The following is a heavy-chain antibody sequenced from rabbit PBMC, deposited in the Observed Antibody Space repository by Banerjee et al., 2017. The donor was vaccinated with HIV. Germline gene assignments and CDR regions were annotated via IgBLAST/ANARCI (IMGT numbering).Heavy chain of an antibody. CDR3: ARDLYGGGYGMDL. V-gene: IGHV1S40*01. CDR2: IYGDSGGST. D-gene: IGHD4-2*01. Sequence: QSLEESGGDLVKPGASLTLTCTASGFSFSSSYYMCWIRQAPGKGLECIACIYGDSGGSTWYASWAKGRFTISKTSSTTVTLQMSSLTAADTATYFCARDLYGGGYGMDLWGQGTLVTVS. CDR1: GFSFSSSYY. J-gene: IGHJ6*01.